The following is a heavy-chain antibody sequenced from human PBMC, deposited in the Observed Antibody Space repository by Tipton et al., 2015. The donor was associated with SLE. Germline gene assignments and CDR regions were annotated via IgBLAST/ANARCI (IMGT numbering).Heavy chain of an antibody. J-gene: IGHJ3*02. Sequence: TLSLTCTVPGGSISSGSYYWSWIRQAAGKGLEWIGRIYTSGSTNYNPSLKSRVTISVDTSKNQFSLKLSSVTAADTAVYYCARLFEGGSYYGDAFDIWGQGTMVTVSS. D-gene: IGHD1-26*01. V-gene: IGHV4-61*02. CDR3: ARLFEGGSYYGDAFDI. CDR2: IYTSGST. CDR1: GGSISSGSYY.